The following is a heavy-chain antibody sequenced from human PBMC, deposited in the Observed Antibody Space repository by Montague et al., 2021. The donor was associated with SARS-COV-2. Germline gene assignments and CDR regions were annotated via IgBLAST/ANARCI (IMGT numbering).Heavy chain of an antibody. CDR3: ARALRVGGGWFDP. D-gene: IGHD1-26*01. CDR1: GASIHSYY. CDR2: LHSSGST. Sequence: SETLSLTCIVSGASIHSYYWSWIRQSSEKGLEWIGRLHSSGSTNXNPSLKTRVTMSVDTSKNQFSLKLTSVTAADTAVYYCARALRVGGGWFDPWGQGTPVTVSS. J-gene: IGHJ5*02. V-gene: IGHV4-4*07.